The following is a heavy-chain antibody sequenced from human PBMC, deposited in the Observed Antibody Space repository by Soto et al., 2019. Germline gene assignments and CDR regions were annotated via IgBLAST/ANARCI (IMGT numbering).Heavy chain of an antibody. J-gene: IGHJ1*01. Sequence: GGSLRLSCAASGFPFSSYSMSWVLQAPGKGLEWVSAISGSGGSTYYADSVKGRFTISRDNSKNTLYLQMNSLRAEDTAVYYCAKELVGATFQHWGQGTLVTVSS. D-gene: IGHD1-26*01. CDR3: AKELVGATFQH. CDR1: GFPFSSYS. CDR2: ISGSGGST. V-gene: IGHV3-23*01.